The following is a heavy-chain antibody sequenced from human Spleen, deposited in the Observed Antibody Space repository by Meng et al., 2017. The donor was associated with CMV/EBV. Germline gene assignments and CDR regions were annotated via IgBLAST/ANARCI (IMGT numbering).Heavy chain of an antibody. V-gene: IGHV3-9*01. CDR1: GFTFDDYA. D-gene: IGHD2-21*02. CDR2: INWKSGFI. Sequence: SLKISCAASGFTFDDYAMHWVRQVPGKGLEWVSGINWKSGFIGYADSVKGRFTISRDNGKNSLYLQMNSLRADDTALYYCAKDISWEIAAPQGTAIGGMDVWGQGTTVTVSS. J-gene: IGHJ6*02. CDR3: AKDISWEIAAPQGTAIGGMDV.